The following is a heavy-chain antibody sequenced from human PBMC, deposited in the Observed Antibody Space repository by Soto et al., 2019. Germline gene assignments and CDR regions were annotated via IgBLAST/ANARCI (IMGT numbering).Heavy chain of an antibody. J-gene: IGHJ1*01. CDR2: IYYSGST. CDR1: GGSVSSGSYY. D-gene: IGHD3-22*01. V-gene: IGHV4-61*01. Sequence: PSETLSLTCTVSGGSVSSGSYYWSWIRQPPGKGLEWIGYIYYSGSTNYNPSLKSRVTISVDTPKNQFSLKLSSVTAADTAVYYCARGSGYINFQHWGQGTLVTVSS. CDR3: ARGSGYINFQH.